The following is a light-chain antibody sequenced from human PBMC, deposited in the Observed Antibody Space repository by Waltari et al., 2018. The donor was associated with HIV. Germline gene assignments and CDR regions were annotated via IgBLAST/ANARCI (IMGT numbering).Light chain of an antibody. Sequence: NFILTQPHSVSESPGKTVTISCTRSGGNIASYYVQWYQQRPDSAPTTVIYEDTKRPSGVPARFSCSIDSSPNSASLTISGLQTDDEADYYCQSYYLNIVVFGGGTRLTVL. J-gene: IGLJ2*01. CDR2: EDT. CDR1: GGNIASYY. CDR3: QSYYLNIVV. V-gene: IGLV6-57*04.